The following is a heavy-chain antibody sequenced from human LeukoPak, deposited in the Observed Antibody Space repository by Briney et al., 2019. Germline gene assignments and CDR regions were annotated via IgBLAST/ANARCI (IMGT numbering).Heavy chain of an antibody. CDR1: GLDISYHY. D-gene: IGHD3-10*01. CDR2: IHTGGTT. Sequence: GGSLRLFCVASGLDISYHYVGWVRQAPGKGLEWVSVIHTGGTTHYAESVKGRFTVSKDTSNNTVFLQMNSLRVEDTAVYYCARVWFGYFFQWGQGALVTVSS. CDR3: ARVWFGYFFQ. J-gene: IGHJ4*02. V-gene: IGHV3-53*01.